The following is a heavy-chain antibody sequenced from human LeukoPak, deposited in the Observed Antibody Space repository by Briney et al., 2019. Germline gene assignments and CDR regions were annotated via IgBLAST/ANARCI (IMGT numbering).Heavy chain of an antibody. D-gene: IGHD3-3*01. J-gene: IGHJ4*02. Sequence: SETLSLTCAVYGGSFSGYYWSWIRQPPGKGLEWIGEINHSGSTNYNPSLKSRVTISLDTSTNQFSLKLSSVTAADTAVYYCARLFAVVTRFFDYWGQGTLVTVSS. CDR1: GGSFSGYY. CDR2: INHSGST. CDR3: ARLFAVVTRFFDY. V-gene: IGHV4-34*01.